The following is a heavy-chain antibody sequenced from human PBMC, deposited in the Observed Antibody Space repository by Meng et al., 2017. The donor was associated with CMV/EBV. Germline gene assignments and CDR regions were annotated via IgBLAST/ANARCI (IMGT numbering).Heavy chain of an antibody. V-gene: IGHV3-23*05. CDR1: GFTFGDYG. CDR2: INNRGSST. Sequence: LSLTCAASGFTFGDYGMSWVRQAPGKGLEWVSSINNRGSSTSYADSVKGRLTISRDNSNNTLYVQMNSLTVEDTAVYYYAKGRGGAGTSYFDSWGQGTLVTVSS. D-gene: IGHD3-10*01. J-gene: IGHJ4*02. CDR3: AKGRGGAGTSYFDS.